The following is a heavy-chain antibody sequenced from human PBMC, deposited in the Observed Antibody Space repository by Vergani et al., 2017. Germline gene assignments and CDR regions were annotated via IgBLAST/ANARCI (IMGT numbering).Heavy chain of an antibody. CDR1: RGTFSSSA. J-gene: IGHJ6*03. D-gene: IGHD3-22*01. CDR3: AWVKDDSSGYYYYYYYMDV. CDR2: IIPIFGTA. Sequence: QVQLVQSGAEVKKPGSSVKVSCKASRGTFSSSAISWVRQAPGQGLEWMGGIIPIFGTANYAQKFQGRVTITADESTSTAYMELSSLRSEDTAVYYCAWVKDDSSGYYYYYYYMDVWGKGTTVTVSS. V-gene: IGHV1-69*01.